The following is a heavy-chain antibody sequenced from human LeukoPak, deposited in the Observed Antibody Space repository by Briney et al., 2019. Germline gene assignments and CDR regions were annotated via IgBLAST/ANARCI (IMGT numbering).Heavy chain of an antibody. CDR1: GYSIRSGYY. Sequence: PSETLSLTCTVSGYSIRSGYYWAWIRQPPGKGLEWIGSSYHSGGTDYNPSLKSRVTISVDTSKNQFSLKLSSVTAADTAVYYCARDLSSSWYGGYYYMDVWGKGTTVTVSS. V-gene: IGHV4-38-2*02. J-gene: IGHJ6*03. CDR3: ARDLSSSWYGGYYYMDV. D-gene: IGHD6-13*01. CDR2: SYHSGGT.